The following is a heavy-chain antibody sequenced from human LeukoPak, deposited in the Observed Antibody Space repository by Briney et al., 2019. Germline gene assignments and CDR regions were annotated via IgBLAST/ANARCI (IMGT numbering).Heavy chain of an antibody. J-gene: IGHJ3*02. D-gene: IGHD1-26*01. CDR3: ARQGEELQDAFYI. CDR2: IYPGDSDT. CDR1: GYSFTSYW. Sequence: GESLKISCKGSGYSFTSYWIGWVRQMPGKGLEWMGIIYPGDSDTRYSPSFQGQATISADKSISTAYLQWSSLKASDTAMYYCARQGEELQDAFYIWGQGTMVTVSS. V-gene: IGHV5-51*01.